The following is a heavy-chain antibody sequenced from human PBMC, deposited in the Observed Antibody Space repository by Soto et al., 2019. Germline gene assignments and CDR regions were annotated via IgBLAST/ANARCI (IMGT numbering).Heavy chain of an antibody. CDR1: GDSISSSNYY. CDR3: ARLGDYYQAFDY. D-gene: IGHD3-22*01. J-gene: IGHJ4*01. CDR2: INYSGNT. Sequence: SETLSLTCTVSGDSISSSNYYWGWIRQSPGKGLEWIGSINYSGNTYYNPSLTGRVTISVDTSQSQFSLNLRSVTAADTAVYYCARLGDYYQAFDYWGHGALVTVS. V-gene: IGHV4-39*01.